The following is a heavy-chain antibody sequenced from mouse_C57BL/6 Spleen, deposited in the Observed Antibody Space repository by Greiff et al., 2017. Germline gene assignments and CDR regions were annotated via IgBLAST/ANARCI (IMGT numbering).Heavy chain of an antibody. CDR3: ARERGYDVDFDY. V-gene: IGHV1-61*01. D-gene: IGHD2-2*01. Sequence: QVQLQQPGAELVRPGSSVKLSCKASGYTFTSYWMDWVKQRPGQGLEWIGNIYPSDSETHYNQKFKDKATLTVDKSSSTAYMQLSSLTSEDSAVYYCARERGYDVDFDYWGQGTTLTVSS. CDR1: GYTFTSYW. J-gene: IGHJ2*01. CDR2: IYPSDSET.